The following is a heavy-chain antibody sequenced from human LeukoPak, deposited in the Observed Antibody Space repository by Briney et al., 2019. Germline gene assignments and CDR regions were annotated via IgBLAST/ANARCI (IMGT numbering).Heavy chain of an antibody. CDR1: GYTFTGYY. J-gene: IGHJ6*03. Sequence: ASVKVSCKASGYTFTGYYMHWVRQAPGQGLEWMGWINPNSGGTNYAQKFQGRVTMTRDTSISTAYMELSRLRSDDTAVYYCARDLYSSSSGWGYYYYYYMDVWGKGTTVTVSS. CDR3: ARDLYSSSSGWGYYYYYYMDV. V-gene: IGHV1-2*02. D-gene: IGHD6-6*01. CDR2: INPNSGGT.